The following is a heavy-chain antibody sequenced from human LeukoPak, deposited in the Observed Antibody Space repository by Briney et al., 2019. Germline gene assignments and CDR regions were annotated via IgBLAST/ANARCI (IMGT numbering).Heavy chain of an antibody. V-gene: IGHV3-23*01. Sequence: PGGSLRLSCAASGFTFSSYAMSWVRQAPGKGLEWVSAISGSGGSTYYADSVKGRFTISRDNSKNTLYLQMNSLRAEDTAVYYCAKDAGGSSWTSNYYYYMDVWGKGTTVTISS. CDR2: ISGSGGST. J-gene: IGHJ6*03. CDR3: AKDAGGSSWTSNYYYYMDV. CDR1: GFTFSSYA. D-gene: IGHD6-13*01.